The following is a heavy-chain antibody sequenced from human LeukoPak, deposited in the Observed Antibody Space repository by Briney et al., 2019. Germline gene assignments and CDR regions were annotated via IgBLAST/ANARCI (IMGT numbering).Heavy chain of an antibody. CDR3: ARQITDQSSGYDSIDY. V-gene: IGHV5-51*01. D-gene: IGHD5-12*01. J-gene: IGHJ4*02. Sequence: GESLKISCKASGYRFTTYWIGWVRQMPGKGLEWMGIIYPGDSDTRYSPSFEGQVTISADKSITTAYLQWSSLKATDTAMYYCARQITDQSSGYDSIDYWGQGTLVTVSS. CDR2: IYPGDSDT. CDR1: GYRFTTYW.